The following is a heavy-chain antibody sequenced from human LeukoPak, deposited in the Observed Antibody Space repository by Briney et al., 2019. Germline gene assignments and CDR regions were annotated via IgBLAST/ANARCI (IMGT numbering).Heavy chain of an antibody. Sequence: PGGSLRLSCAASGFTFSSYSMNWVRQAPGKGLEWVSSISSSSSYIYYADSVKGRFTISRDNAKNSLYLQMNSLRAEDTAVYYCAKDLQPPHYDFWSGYYTGAPSPEIDYWGQGTLVTVSS. V-gene: IGHV3-21*04. J-gene: IGHJ4*02. CDR2: ISSSSSYI. CDR1: GFTFSSYS. CDR3: AKDLQPPHYDFWSGYYTGAPSPEIDY. D-gene: IGHD3-3*01.